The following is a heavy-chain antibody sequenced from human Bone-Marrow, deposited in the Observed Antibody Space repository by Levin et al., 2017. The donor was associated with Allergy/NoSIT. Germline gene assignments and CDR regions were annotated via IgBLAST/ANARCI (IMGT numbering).Heavy chain of an antibody. V-gene: IGHV3-48*02. Sequence: GGSLRLSCAASGFTFSSSSMNWVSQAPGRGLEWVSYISSGRSAIYYADSVKGRFTISRDNARNSLYLQMNSLRDEDTAVYYCARDLIADYSSRYYGMDVWGQGTTVTVSS. CDR3: ARDLIADYSSRYYGMDV. J-gene: IGHJ6*02. CDR2: ISSGRSAI. D-gene: IGHD6-19*01. CDR1: GFTFSSSS.